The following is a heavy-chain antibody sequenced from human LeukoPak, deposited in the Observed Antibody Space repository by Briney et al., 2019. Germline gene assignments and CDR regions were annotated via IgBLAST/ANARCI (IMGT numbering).Heavy chain of an antibody. V-gene: IGHV1-24*01. Sequence: ASVKVSCXVSGYTLTELSMHWVRQAPGKGLEWMGGFDPEDGETIYAQKFQGRVTMTEDTSTDTAYMELSSLRSEDTAVYYCATLVPAAMGFNWFDPWGQGTLVTVSS. J-gene: IGHJ5*02. CDR2: FDPEDGET. D-gene: IGHD2-2*01. CDR1: GYTLTELS. CDR3: ATLVPAAMGFNWFDP.